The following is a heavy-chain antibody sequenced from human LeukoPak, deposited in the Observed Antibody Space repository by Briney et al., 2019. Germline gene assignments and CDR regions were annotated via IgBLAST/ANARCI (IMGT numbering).Heavy chain of an antibody. Sequence: ASVKVSCKASGYTFTGYYMHWVRQAPGEGLEWMGRINPNNGGTNYAQKFQGRVTMTGDTSISTAYMELSSLRSDDTAVYYCTRESGSYHGNDYWGQGTLVTVSS. V-gene: IGHV1-2*06. J-gene: IGHJ4*02. CDR3: TRESGSYHGNDY. CDR1: GYTFTGYY. D-gene: IGHD1-26*01. CDR2: INPNNGGT.